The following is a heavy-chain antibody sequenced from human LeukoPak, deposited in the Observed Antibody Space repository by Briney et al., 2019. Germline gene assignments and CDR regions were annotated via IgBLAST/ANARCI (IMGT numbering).Heavy chain of an antibody. Sequence: GASVKVSCKASGYTFTTYTIHWVRQAPGQRLEWMGWINAGNGNTKYSQEFQHRVTITRDTSASTAYMELSSLRSEDMAVYYCARARYETRIWPKSRYDYYHYMDVWGKGTTVTVSS. J-gene: IGHJ6*03. V-gene: IGHV1-3*03. D-gene: IGHD3-3*01. CDR3: ARARYETRIWPKSRYDYYHYMDV. CDR2: INAGNGNT. CDR1: GYTFTTYT.